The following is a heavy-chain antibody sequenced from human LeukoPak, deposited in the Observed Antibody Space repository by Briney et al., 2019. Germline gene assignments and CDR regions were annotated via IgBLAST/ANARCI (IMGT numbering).Heavy chain of an antibody. Sequence: SETLSLTCTVSGGSISSYYWSWIRQPAGKGLEWIGRIYTSGSTNYNPSLKSRVTMSVDTSKNQFSLKLSSVTAADTAVYYCARLPRRAARPHWFDPWGQGTLVTVSS. J-gene: IGHJ5*02. CDR2: IYTSGST. CDR3: ARLPRRAARPHWFDP. V-gene: IGHV4-4*07. D-gene: IGHD6-6*01. CDR1: GGSISSYY.